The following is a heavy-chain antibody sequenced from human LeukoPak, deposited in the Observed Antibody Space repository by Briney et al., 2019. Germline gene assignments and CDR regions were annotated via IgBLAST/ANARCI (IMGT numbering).Heavy chain of an antibody. V-gene: IGHV3-23*01. CDR2: IRHSGVDS. CDR3: ARDRRATPMYFFDF. CDR1: RFSFSDYT. Sequence: GGSLRLSCAASRFSFSDYTMSWVRHLPGKGLEWVSGIRHSGVDSSYADSVKGRFTISRDNSKNMLYLQINSLRDDDTGVYYCARDRRATPMYFFDFWGQGTPVTVSS. J-gene: IGHJ4*02. D-gene: IGHD2-15*01.